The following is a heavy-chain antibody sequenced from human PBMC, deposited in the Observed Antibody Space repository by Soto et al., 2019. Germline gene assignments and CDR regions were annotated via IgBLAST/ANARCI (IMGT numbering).Heavy chain of an antibody. CDR1: GDSVSGNCGD. Sequence: SQTLSLTCAISGDSVSGNCGDWNWSRQSPSRGLEWLGRTYYRSKWYSDYAVSVKSRITINPDTSKNQFSLQLNSVTPEDTAVYYCAREKDAFDIWGQGTMVTVSS. J-gene: IGHJ3*02. CDR3: AREKDAFDI. V-gene: IGHV6-1*01. CDR2: TYYRSKWYS.